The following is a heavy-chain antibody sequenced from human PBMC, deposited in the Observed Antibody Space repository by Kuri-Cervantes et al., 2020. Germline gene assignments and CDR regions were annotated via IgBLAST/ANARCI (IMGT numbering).Heavy chain of an antibody. V-gene: IGHV3-11*01. CDR3: ARDHLGATIYYYYYGMDV. D-gene: IGHD1-26*01. CDR2: ISSSGSTI. J-gene: IGHJ6*02. Sequence: GESLKISCAASGFTFSDYYMSWIRQAPGKGLEWVSYISSSGSTIYYADSVKGRFTISRDNAKNSLYLQMNSLRAEDTAVYYCARDHLGATIYYYYYGMDVWGQGTTVTVSS. CDR1: GFTFSDYY.